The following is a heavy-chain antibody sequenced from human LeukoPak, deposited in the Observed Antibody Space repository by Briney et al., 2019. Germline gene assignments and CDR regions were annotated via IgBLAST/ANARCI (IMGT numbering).Heavy chain of an antibody. Sequence: ASVKVSCKASGYSFTGYFIHWVRQGPGQGLEWMGWVNPSSGGSNHAQKFQGRLTLTRDTSITTTYMELSSLRSDDTAVYFCARVQEVGWFDPWGQGTQVTVSS. CDR2: VNPSSGGS. J-gene: IGHJ5*02. CDR3: ARVQEVGWFDP. D-gene: IGHD1-26*01. V-gene: IGHV1-2*02. CDR1: GYSFTGYF.